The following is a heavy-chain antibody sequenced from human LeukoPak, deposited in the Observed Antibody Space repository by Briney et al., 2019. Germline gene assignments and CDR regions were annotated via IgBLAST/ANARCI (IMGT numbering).Heavy chain of an antibody. D-gene: IGHD1-14*01. CDR3: VQEMNRGDRRYFDY. CDR1: GFTFSTYW. J-gene: IGHJ4*02. V-gene: IGHV3-74*01. CDR2: INSDGSNT. Sequence: GGSLRLSCAASGFTFSTYWMHWVRQAPGKGLVWVSRINSDGSNTNYADSVKGRFTISRDNAKNTLYLQMDSLRAEDTAVYYCVQEMNRGDRRYFDYWGQGTLVTVSS.